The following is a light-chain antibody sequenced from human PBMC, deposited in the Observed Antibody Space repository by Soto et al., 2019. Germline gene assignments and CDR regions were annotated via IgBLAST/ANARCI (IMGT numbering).Light chain of an antibody. V-gene: IGKV1-8*01. J-gene: IGKJ3*01. Sequence: AIRMTQSPSSLSASTGDRVTITCRASQDTGLYLAWYQQKPGKAPKVLISAASTLQSGVPSRFSGSGSGTDFTLTISSLQSEDFPTYYCQQYYSYPLTFGPGTKVDIK. CDR2: AAS. CDR3: QQYYSYPLT. CDR1: QDTGLY.